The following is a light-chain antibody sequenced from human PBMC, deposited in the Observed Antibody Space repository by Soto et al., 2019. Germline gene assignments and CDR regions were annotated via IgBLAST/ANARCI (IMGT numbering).Light chain of an antibody. Sequence: DIQMTQSPSSLSAYAGDRVTITCRASQGITNDLGWYQQKPAKAPKSLIYDASTLHSGVPSRFSGSGSGTEFTLTISSLQPEDFATYYCLQHNTYPWTFGQGTKVEIK. CDR2: DAS. CDR3: LQHNTYPWT. CDR1: QGITND. V-gene: IGKV1-17*01. J-gene: IGKJ1*01.